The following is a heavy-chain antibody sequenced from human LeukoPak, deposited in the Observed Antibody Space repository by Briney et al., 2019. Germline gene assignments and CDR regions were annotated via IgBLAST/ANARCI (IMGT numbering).Heavy chain of an antibody. J-gene: IGHJ5*02. CDR2: INHSGST. D-gene: IGHD4-11*01. CDR1: GGSFSGYY. V-gene: IGHV4-34*01. CDR3: ARGLDYSNYFDP. Sequence: SETLSLTCAVYGGSFSGYYWSWIRQPPGKGLEWIGEINHSGSTNYNPSLKSRVTISVDTSKNQFSLKLSSVTAADTAVYYCARGLDYSNYFDPWGQGTLVTVSS.